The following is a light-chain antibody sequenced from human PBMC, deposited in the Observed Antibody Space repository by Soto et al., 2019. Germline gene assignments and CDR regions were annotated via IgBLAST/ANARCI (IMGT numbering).Light chain of an antibody. CDR2: KGS. J-gene: IGKJ1*01. CDR1: QRLVYSDGNTY. Sequence: DVVMTQSPLSLPVTLGQSASISCRASQRLVYSDGNTYLNWFQQRPGQSPRRLIYKGSNRESGVPDRFSGSGSGNDFPMKISKGGAEDFGVYYCLQATHWPRTFGQGTKVEIK. CDR3: LQATHWPRT. V-gene: IGKV2-30*01.